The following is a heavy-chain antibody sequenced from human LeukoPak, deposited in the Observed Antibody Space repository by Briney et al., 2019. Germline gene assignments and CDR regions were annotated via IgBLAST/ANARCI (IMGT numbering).Heavy chain of an antibody. Sequence: ASVKVPCKASGYTFTSYYIHWVRQAPGQGLEWMGIINPSGGSTSYAQKFQGRVTMTRDTSTSTVYMELSSLRSEDTAVYFCAREVRGTDRHFDYWGQGTLVTVSS. J-gene: IGHJ4*02. CDR1: GYTFTSYY. CDR3: AREVRGTDRHFDY. V-gene: IGHV1-46*01. CDR2: INPSGGST. D-gene: IGHD1-1*01.